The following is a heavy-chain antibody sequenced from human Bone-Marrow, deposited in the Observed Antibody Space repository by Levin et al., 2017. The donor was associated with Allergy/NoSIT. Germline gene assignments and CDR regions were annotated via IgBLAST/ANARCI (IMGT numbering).Heavy chain of an antibody. D-gene: IGHD2-8*01. V-gene: IGHV5-51*01. CDR2: IYPGDSDT. J-gene: IGHJ5*02. Sequence: PGGSLRLSCKGSGYSFNSFWIGWVRQKPGKGLEWMGSIYPGDSDTKYSPSFEGQVTISADMSTGTAYLQWSSLQASDTAMYYCAGRGGRIMVSGYHWFDHWGQGTQVTVSS. CDR1: GYSFNSFW. CDR3: AGRGGRIMVSGYHWFDH.